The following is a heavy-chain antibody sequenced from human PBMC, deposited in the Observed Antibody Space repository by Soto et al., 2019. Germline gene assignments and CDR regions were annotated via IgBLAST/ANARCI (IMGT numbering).Heavy chain of an antibody. Sequence: ASVKVSCKASGYTFTSYYMHCVRQAPGQGLEWMGIINPSGGSTSYAQKFQGRVTMTRDTSTSTVYMELSSLRSEDTAVYYCARDRGYPFIVVVPAAYGMDVWGQGTTVTVSS. D-gene: IGHD2-2*01. CDR1: GYTFTSYY. J-gene: IGHJ6*02. CDR3: ARDRGYPFIVVVPAAYGMDV. V-gene: IGHV1-46*01. CDR2: INPSGGST.